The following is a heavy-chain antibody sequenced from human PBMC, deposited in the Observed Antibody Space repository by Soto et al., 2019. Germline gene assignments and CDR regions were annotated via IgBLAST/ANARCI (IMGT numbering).Heavy chain of an antibody. CDR2: VYNSGRI. V-gene: IGHV4-4*07. D-gene: IGHD1-1*01. CDR3: ARDRLEASIYGMDV. Sequence: ALETLSLSCSVSGFSLICYGWSWIRQPAGKGLEWIGRVYNSGRINYNPSLKNRVTMSVDMSKNQFSLKMTSVTAADTAVYYCARDRLEASIYGMDVWGRGTTVTVSS. CDR1: GFSLICYG. J-gene: IGHJ6*02.